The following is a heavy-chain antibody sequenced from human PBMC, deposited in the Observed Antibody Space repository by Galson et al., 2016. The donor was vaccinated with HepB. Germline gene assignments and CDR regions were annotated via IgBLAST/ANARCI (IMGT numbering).Heavy chain of an antibody. CDR1: SGPFSAYS. CDR2: TSHRGST. V-gene: IGHV4-34*01. D-gene: IGHD6-13*01. CDR3: ASSSNWYIFDY. J-gene: IGHJ4*02. Sequence: SETLSLTCAVYSGPFSAYSWNWIRQPPGGGLEWIGGTSHRGSTNYSPSLQSRVTISVDTSKNQFSLKLTSVTAADTAVYYCASSSNWYIFDYWGPGSLVSVSS.